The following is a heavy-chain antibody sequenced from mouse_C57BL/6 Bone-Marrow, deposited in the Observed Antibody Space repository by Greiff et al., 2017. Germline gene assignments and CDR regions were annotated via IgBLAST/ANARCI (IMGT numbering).Heavy chain of an antibody. V-gene: IGHV5-12*01. CDR3: AIPHYSGSSPRFAY. CDR1: GFTFSDYY. J-gene: IGHJ3*01. Sequence: DVKLVESGGGLVQPGGSLKLSCAASGFTFSDYYMYWVRQTTEKRLAWVAYISNGGGSTYYPATVKGRFTISRDNAKTTLYLQIGRLESEDTAMYYCAIPHYSGSSPRFAYWGQGTLVTVSA. D-gene: IGHD1-1*01. CDR2: ISNGGGST.